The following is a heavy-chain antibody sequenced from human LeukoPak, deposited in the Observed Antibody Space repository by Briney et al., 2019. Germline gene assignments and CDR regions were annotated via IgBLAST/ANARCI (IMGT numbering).Heavy chain of an antibody. CDR3: ASPMTTVTTAAFDI. Sequence: PGGSLRLPCAASGFTFSSYGMHWVRQAPGKGLEWVAVIWYDGSNKYYADSVKGRFTISRDNSKNTLYLQMNSLRAEDTAVYYCASPMTTVTTAAFDIWGQGTMVTVSS. V-gene: IGHV3-33*01. J-gene: IGHJ3*02. CDR1: GFTFSSYG. CDR2: IWYDGSNK. D-gene: IGHD4-17*01.